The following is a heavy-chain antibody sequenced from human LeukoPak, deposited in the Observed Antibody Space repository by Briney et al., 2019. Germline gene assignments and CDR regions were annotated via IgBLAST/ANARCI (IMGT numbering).Heavy chain of an antibody. V-gene: IGHV1-46*01. CDR3: IGDAPEGGGFDY. Sequence: ASVKVSCKSSRYIFTHYYKHALRQAPGQGLEWMGIINPSGGSTSYAQKFQGRVTISRDTSTSTVYMELSSLRSEDMAAYYCIGDAPEGGGFDYWGQGTLVTVSS. D-gene: IGHD3-10*01. CDR2: INPSGGST. CDR1: RYIFTHYY. J-gene: IGHJ4*02.